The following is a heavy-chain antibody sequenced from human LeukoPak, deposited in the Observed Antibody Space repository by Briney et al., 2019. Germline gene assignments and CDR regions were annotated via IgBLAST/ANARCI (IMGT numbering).Heavy chain of an antibody. D-gene: IGHD5-12*01. CDR1: GGSFSGYY. J-gene: IGHJ4*02. V-gene: IGHV4-34*01. CDR3: ARGRGSPRILKSYFDY. CDR2: INHSGST. Sequence: PSETLSPTCAVYGGSFSGYYWSGIRQPPGKVLEWIGEINHSGSTNYNPSLKSRVTISVDTSKNQFSLKLSSVTAADTAVYYCARGRGSPRILKSYFDYWGQGTLVTVSS.